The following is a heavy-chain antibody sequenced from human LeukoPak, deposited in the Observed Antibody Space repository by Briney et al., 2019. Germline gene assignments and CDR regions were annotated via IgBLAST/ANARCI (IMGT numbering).Heavy chain of an antibody. CDR3: ARVGDYYHSSGDFDY. V-gene: IGHV1-2*02. D-gene: IGHD3-22*01. CDR2: INPNSGGT. CDR1: GYTFTGYY. J-gene: IGHJ4*02. Sequence: ASVKVSCKASGYTFTGYYMHWVRQAPGQGLEWMGWINPNSGGTNYAQKFQGRVTMTRDTSISTAYMELSRLRSDDTAVYYCARVGDYYHSSGDFDYWGQGTLVTVSS.